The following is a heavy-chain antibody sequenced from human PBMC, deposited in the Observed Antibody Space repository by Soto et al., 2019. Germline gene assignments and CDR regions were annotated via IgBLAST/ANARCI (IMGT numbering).Heavy chain of an antibody. CDR3: ARELGYCSSTSCPLDY. J-gene: IGHJ4*02. Sequence: GGSLRLSCAASGFTFSSYSMNWVRQAPGKGLEWVSYISSSSSTIYYADSVKGRFTISRDNAKNSLYLQMNSLRAEDTAVYYCARELGYCSSTSCPLDYWGQGTLVTVS. CDR2: ISSSSSTI. D-gene: IGHD2-2*01. CDR1: GFTFSSYS. V-gene: IGHV3-48*01.